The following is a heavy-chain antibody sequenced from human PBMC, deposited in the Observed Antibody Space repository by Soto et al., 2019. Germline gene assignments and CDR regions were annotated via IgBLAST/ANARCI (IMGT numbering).Heavy chain of an antibody. D-gene: IGHD5-18*01. V-gene: IGHV1-69*02. Sequence: QVQLVQSGADVQRPGSSVRVSCKASGDTFNFYTINWVRQAPGQGLQWMGRINPILSMSNYAPRLQGRVTMTADKSKRTASMELSSLRSEDTAMYYCATSYGSGYRAFDSWGQGALVTVSS. J-gene: IGHJ4*02. CDR1: GDTFNFYT. CDR2: INPILSMS. CDR3: ATSYGSGYRAFDS.